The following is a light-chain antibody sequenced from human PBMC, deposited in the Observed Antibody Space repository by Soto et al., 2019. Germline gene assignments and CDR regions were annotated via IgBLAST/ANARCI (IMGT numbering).Light chain of an antibody. CDR3: QQYGYSLWT. J-gene: IGKJ1*01. V-gene: IGKV3-20*01. CDR2: GAS. Sequence: EIVLTQSPGTLSFSPGERATLSCRASQSVSSSYLAWYQQKPGQAPRLLIYGASSRATGIPDRFSGSGSGKDFTLTISRLEPEDSAVYYCQQYGYSLWTFGQGTKVEIX. CDR1: QSVSSSY.